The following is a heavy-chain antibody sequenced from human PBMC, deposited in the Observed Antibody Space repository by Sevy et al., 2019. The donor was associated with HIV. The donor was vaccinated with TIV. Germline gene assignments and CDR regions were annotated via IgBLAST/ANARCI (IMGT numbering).Heavy chain of an antibody. D-gene: IGHD6-13*01. J-gene: IGHJ6*03. CDR3: ARVRIAAPSGYYYMDV. Sequence: ASVKVSCKASGGTFSSYAISWVRQAPGQGLEWMGGIIPIFGTANYAQKFQGRVTITADESTSTAYMELSSLRSEDTAVYYCARVRIAAPSGYYYMDVWGKGTTVTVSS. CDR1: GGTFSSYA. CDR2: IIPIFGTA. V-gene: IGHV1-69*13.